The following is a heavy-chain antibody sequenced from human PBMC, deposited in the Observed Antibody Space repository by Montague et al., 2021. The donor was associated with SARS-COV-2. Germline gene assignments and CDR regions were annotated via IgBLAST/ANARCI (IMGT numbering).Heavy chain of an antibody. CDR3: ARGYCSGSGCYYYYGMDV. D-gene: IGHD2-15*01. CDR2: TNDSGRT. CDR1: GESFSGYY. J-gene: IGHJ6*02. V-gene: IGHV4-34*01. Sequence: SETLSLTCAVYGESFSGYYWSWIRQPPGRGLEWIGETNDSGRTNYNPSLKGRVTISVDTSKNQFSLRLSSVTAAETAVYYCARGYCSGSGCYYYYGMDVWGQGTTVTVSS.